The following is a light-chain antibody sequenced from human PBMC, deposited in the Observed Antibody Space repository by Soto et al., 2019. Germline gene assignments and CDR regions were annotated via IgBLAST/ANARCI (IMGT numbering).Light chain of an antibody. CDR3: QKYDSAART. V-gene: IGKV3-15*01. Sequence: EITQHPATLSVSTGERVAVSYKASQSVINKIGWFQQEPGQAPRLLIYDASTRATGIPARFSGSGSGTEFTLTISSLQPEDVATYYCQKYDSAARTFGQGTKVDIK. CDR1: QSVINK. CDR2: DAS. J-gene: IGKJ1*01.